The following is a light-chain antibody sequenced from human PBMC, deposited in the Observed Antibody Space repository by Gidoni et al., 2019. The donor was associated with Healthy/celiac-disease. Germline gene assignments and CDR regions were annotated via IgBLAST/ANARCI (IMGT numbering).Light chain of an antibody. V-gene: IGKV2-28*01. CDR1: QSLLHSDGYNY. J-gene: IGKJ2*01. Sequence: IVMTQSPLSLPVTPGEPASISCRSSQSLLHSDGYNYLDWYLQQPGQSPQLLIYLGSDRASGVPDRFSGSGSGTDFTLKISRVEAEDVGVYYCLQALQAPYTFGQGTKLDIK. CDR2: LGS. CDR3: LQALQAPYT.